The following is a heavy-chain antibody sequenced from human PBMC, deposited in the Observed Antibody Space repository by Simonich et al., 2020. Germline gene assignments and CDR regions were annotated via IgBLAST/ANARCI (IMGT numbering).Heavy chain of an antibody. V-gene: IGHV1-2*06. D-gene: IGHD6-19*01. Sequence: QVQRVQSVAEVKKPGASLKVSCKASGYTFTGDYMHWVRQAPGQGLEWMERINPNSGGTNDDQKLQGRVTMTRDTSISTAYMVLSRLRSDDTAVYYCARELKGVPVGWGSQIDIWGQGTMVTVSS. CDR2: INPNSGGT. J-gene: IGHJ3*02. CDR3: ARELKGVPVGWGSQIDI. CDR1: GYTFTGDY.